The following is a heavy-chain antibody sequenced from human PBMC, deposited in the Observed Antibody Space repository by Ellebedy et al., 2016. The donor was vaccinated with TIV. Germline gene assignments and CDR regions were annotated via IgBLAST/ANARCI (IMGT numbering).Heavy chain of an antibody. J-gene: IGHJ4*02. CDR2: INHSGTT. V-gene: IGHV4-34*01. Sequence: MPSETLSLTCAVYGGSFSAYYWTWIRQPPGKWLEWIGEINHSGTTQYNPSLKSRVTISVDSSKNQFSLNLSSVTAADTAVYYCAKEKWSDADWGQGTLVTVSS. CDR3: AKEKWSDAD. CDR1: GGSFSAYY. D-gene: IGHD1-26*01.